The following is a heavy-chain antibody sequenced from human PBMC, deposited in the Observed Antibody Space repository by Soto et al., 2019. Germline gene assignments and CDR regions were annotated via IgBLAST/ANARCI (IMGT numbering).Heavy chain of an antibody. CDR1: GFTFDAYG. CDR2: VWSNGNLK. J-gene: IGHJ4*02. D-gene: IGHD1-1*01. CDR3: ASRQLDTIVALDY. Sequence: QVQLVESGGGVVQPGGSLRLSCAASGFTFDAYGFHWVRQAPGKGLEWVAVVWSNGNLKYYADSVKGRFTISRDSYNIARNLQMNRLRADDTAVYYCASRQLDTIVALDYWGQGNLVTVSS. V-gene: IGHV3-33*01.